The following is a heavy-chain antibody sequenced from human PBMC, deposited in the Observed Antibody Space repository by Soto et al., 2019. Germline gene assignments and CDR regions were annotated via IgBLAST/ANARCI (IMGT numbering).Heavy chain of an antibody. D-gene: IGHD6-6*01. CDR2: VSSTGSFI. V-gene: IGHV3-21*01. CDR1: GFIFSSYS. CDR3: ARETNPYTTSSHAFDI. Sequence: EVQLVESGGGLVKPGGSLRLSCAASGFIFSSYSMNWVRQAPGKGLEWISSVSSTGSFIDYTDSLKGRFTISRDNANSSRSLQMNSLRAEDTALYYCARETNPYTTSSHAFDIWGQGTMVTVSS. J-gene: IGHJ3*02.